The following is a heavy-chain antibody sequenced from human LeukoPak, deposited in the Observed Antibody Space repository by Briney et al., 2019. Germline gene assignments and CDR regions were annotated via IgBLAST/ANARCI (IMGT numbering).Heavy chain of an antibody. J-gene: IGHJ5*02. Sequence: GGSLRLSCTASGLSFSSYNMNWVRQAPGKGPEWVAYITANNTTKYYADSVKGRFAISRDNAKKSLFLQMNSLRAEDTAVYYCTAASAFSSSWRSWGQGTVVTVSS. CDR1: GLSFSSYN. CDR2: ITANNTTK. V-gene: IGHV3-48*01. D-gene: IGHD6-13*01. CDR3: TAASAFSSSWRS.